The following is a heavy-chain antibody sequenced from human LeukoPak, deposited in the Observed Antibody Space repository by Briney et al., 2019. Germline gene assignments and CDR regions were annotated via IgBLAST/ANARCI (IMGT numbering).Heavy chain of an antibody. CDR3: ATPHSSGWYLYYFDY. J-gene: IGHJ4*02. V-gene: IGHV3-23*01. D-gene: IGHD6-19*01. CDR2: ISGSGGST. Sequence: GGSLRLSCAASGFTFSSYAMSWVRQAPGKGLEWVSAISGSGGSTYYADSVKGRFTTSRDNSKNTLYLQMNSLRAEDTAVYYCATPHSSGWYLYYFDYWGQGTLVTVSS. CDR1: GFTFSSYA.